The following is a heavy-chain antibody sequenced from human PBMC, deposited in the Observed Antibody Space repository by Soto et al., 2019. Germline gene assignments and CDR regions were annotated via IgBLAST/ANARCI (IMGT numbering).Heavy chain of an antibody. CDR3: ARVNLGFGYLDY. D-gene: IGHD3-3*01. J-gene: IGHJ4*02. Sequence: QVQLQESGPGLVKPSQTLSLTCTVSGGSISSGGYYWSWIRQNPGKGLEWIGYIYYSGSTYYNPYLKSRVTISVDTSKKQFSLKLSSVTAADTSVYYCARVNLGFGYLDYWGQGTLVTVSS. CDR1: GGSISSGGYY. CDR2: IYYSGST. V-gene: IGHV4-31*03.